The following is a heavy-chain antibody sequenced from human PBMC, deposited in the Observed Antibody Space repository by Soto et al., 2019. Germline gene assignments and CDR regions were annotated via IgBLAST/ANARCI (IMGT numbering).Heavy chain of an antibody. D-gene: IGHD3-9*01. CDR1: GFTFSTYA. J-gene: IGHJ4*02. CDR2: ISGSGDST. V-gene: IGHV3-23*01. CDR3: CFGWSTDY. Sequence: VQLLESGGGLVQPGGSLRLSCAASGFTFSTYAMSWVRQAPGKGLEWVSAISGSGDSTYYADSVKGRFTISRDNSKNTLYLQMNSLKTEDTAVYYCCFGWSTDYWGQGTLVTVSS.